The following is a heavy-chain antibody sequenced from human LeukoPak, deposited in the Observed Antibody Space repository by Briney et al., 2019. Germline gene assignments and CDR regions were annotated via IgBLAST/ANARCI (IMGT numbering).Heavy chain of an antibody. J-gene: IGHJ4*02. CDR2: MNPNSGNT. CDR3: ARGTADGYCLDY. Sequence: ASVKVSCKASGYTFTGYYMHWVRQAPGQGLEWMGWMNPNSGNTGYAQKFQGRVTMTRNTSISTAYMELSGLRSEDTAVYYCARGTADGYCLDYWGQGTLVTVSS. V-gene: IGHV1-8*02. CDR1: GYTFTGYY. D-gene: IGHD5-18*01.